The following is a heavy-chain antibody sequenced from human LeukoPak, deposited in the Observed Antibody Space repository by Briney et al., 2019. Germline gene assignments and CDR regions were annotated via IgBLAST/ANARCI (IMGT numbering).Heavy chain of an antibody. D-gene: IGHD3-10*01. V-gene: IGHV1-2*02. J-gene: IGHJ5*02. CDR2: INPNSGGT. CDR3: ARGPRGFGELFGWFDP. Sequence: ASVKVSCKASGYTFTGYYMHWVRQAPGQGLEWMEWINPNSGGTNYAQKFQGRVTMTRDTSISTAYMELSRLRSDDTAVYYCARGPRGFGELFGWFDPWGQGTLVTVSS. CDR1: GYTFTGYY.